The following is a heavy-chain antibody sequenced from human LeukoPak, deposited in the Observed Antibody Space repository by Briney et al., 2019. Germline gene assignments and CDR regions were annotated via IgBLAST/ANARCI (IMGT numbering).Heavy chain of an antibody. D-gene: IGHD5-24*01. Sequence: SETLSLTCTVSGGSISSYYWSWIQQPPGKGLEWIGYIYYSGSTNYNPSLKSRVTISVDTSKNQFSLKLSSVTAADTAVYYCARVGRYGYNLEYFDYWGQGNLVTVSS. CDR1: GGSISSYY. CDR3: ARVGRYGYNLEYFDY. V-gene: IGHV4-59*01. CDR2: IYYSGST. J-gene: IGHJ4*02.